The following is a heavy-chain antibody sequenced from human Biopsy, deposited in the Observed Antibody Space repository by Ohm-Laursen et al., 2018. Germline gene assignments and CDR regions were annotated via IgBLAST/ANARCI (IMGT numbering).Heavy chain of an antibody. J-gene: IGHJ6*02. D-gene: IGHD2/OR15-2a*01. V-gene: IGHV3-7*01. CDR2: IKEDGSEK. Sequence: SLRLSCAASGFTFSSSWMTWVRQAPGKGLEWVASIKEDGSEKFYVDSVKGRFTISRDNAQKSLYLQMNSLRAEDTAVYYCARVSNSDIWNVDGMDVWGQGTTVTVSS. CDR1: GFTFSSSW. CDR3: ARVSNSDIWNVDGMDV.